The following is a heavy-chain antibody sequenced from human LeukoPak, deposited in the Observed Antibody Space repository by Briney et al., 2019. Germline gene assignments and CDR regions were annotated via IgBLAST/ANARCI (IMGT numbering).Heavy chain of an antibody. D-gene: IGHD1-26*01. CDR3: ARVVGSSISFDH. V-gene: IGHV1-8*01. J-gene: IGHJ4*02. CDR1: GYTFTSYD. CDR2: MNPNSGNT. Sequence: HRASVNVSCTASGYTFTSYDINWVRQATGQGLEWMGWMNPNSGNTGYAQKFQGRVTMTRNTSISTAYMELSSLRSEDTAVYYCARVVGSSISFDHWGQGTLVTVSS.